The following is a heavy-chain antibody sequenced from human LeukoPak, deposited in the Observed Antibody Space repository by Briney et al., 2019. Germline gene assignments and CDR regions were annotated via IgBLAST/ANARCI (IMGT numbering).Heavy chain of an antibody. J-gene: IGHJ3*02. V-gene: IGHV3-49*04. D-gene: IGHD3-10*01. CDR3: TRSAITMVRGVSPGRGAFDI. Sequence: GGSLRLSCTASGFTFGDYAMSWVRQAPGKGLEGVGFIRSKAYGGTTEYAVSVKGRFTISRDGSKSIAYLQMNSLKTEDTAVYYCTRSAITMVRGVSPGRGAFDIWGRGTMVTVSS. CDR1: GFTFGDYA. CDR2: IRSKAYGGTT.